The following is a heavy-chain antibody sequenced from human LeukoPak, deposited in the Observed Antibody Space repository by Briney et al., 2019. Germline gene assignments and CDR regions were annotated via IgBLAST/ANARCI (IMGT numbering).Heavy chain of an antibody. CDR3: ARGSPVGDY. CDR1: GDAISSYY. Sequence: SETLSLTCTVSGDAISSYYWSWIRQPPGKGLEWIGYIFYSGNTDYNPSLKSRVTISVDMSRNQFSLKLNSVTAADTAVYYCARGSPVGDYWGQGTLVTVSS. J-gene: IGHJ4*02. V-gene: IGHV4-59*08. D-gene: IGHD4-23*01. CDR2: IFYSGNT.